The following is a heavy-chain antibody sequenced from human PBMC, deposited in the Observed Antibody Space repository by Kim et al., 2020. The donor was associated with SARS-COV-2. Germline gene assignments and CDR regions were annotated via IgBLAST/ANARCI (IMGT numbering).Heavy chain of an antibody. J-gene: IGHJ6*02. CDR3: ARGGPFYYASENYSGYQYYGMVL. CDR2: INHSGST. Sequence: SETLSLTCAVNGGSFSDYSWNWICQAPGKGLEWIGEINHSGSTRHNPSLMNRVTISVDTSKTQLSLRLSSVTAADTAVYYCARGGPFYYASENYSGYQYYGMVLWGQGTTVTVSS. V-gene: IGHV4-34*01. CDR1: GGSFSDYS. D-gene: IGHD3-10*01.